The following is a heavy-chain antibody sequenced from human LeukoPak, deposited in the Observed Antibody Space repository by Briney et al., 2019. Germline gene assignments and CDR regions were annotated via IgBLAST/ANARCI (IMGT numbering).Heavy chain of an antibody. V-gene: IGHV3-30*02. CDR1: GFTFNIHG. J-gene: IGHJ6*03. Sequence: GGSLRLSCTASGFTFNIHGLYWVRQAPGKGLEWVAFISHDGNNKYYPDSVRGRFSISRDNSKNTLYLQMNSLRAEDTAVYYCAKDSTMIVFYYYMDVWGKGTTVTVSS. D-gene: IGHD3-22*01. CDR2: ISHDGNNK. CDR3: AKDSTMIVFYYYMDV.